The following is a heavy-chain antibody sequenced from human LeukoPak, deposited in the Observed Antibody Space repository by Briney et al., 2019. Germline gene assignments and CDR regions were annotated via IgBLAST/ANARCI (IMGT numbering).Heavy chain of an antibody. Sequence: SETLSLTXAVYGGSFSGYYWSWLRQPPGKGTEWIGEINHSGSTNYNPSLKSRVTISVDTSKNQSSLKLSSVTAADTAVYYCARSVLWAYYMDVWGKGTTVTVSS. CDR3: ARSVLWAYYMDV. J-gene: IGHJ6*03. CDR2: INHSGST. D-gene: IGHD3-16*01. V-gene: IGHV4-34*01. CDR1: GGSFSGYY.